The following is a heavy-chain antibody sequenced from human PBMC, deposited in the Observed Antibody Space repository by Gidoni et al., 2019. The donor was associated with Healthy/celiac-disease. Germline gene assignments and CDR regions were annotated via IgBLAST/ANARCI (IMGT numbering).Heavy chain of an antibody. CDR1: GYTFTSHY. Sequence: QVQLVQSGAEVKKPGASVKVSCKASGYTFTSHYMHCVRQAPGQGLEWMGIINPSGGSTSYEQKFQGRVTMTRDTSTSTVYMELSSLRSEDTAVYYCARDPPRPPTYYDQVAGYYYGMDVWGQGTTVTVSS. J-gene: IGHJ6*02. D-gene: IGHD3-22*01. CDR2: INPSGGST. CDR3: ARDPPRPPTYYDQVAGYYYGMDV. V-gene: IGHV1-46*01.